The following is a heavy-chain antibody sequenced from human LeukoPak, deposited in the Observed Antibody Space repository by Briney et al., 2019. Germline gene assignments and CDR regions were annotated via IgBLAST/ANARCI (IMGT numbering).Heavy chain of an antibody. Sequence: ASVKVSCTASGYTLTGYYMHWVRQAPGQGLEWMGWINPNSGGTNYAQKFQGWVTMTRDTSISTAYMELSRLRSDDTAVYYCASPTGSGHAFDIWGQGTMVTVSS. CDR1: GYTLTGYY. CDR3: ASPTGSGHAFDI. CDR2: INPNSGGT. J-gene: IGHJ3*02. V-gene: IGHV1-2*04.